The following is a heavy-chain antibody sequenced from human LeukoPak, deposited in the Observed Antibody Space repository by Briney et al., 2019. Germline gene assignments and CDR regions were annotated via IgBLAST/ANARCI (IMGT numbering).Heavy chain of an antibody. CDR1: GYSFTDYW. J-gene: IGHJ3*02. Sequence: GESQKISCKGSGYSFTDYWIGWVRQMPGKGLEWMGIIYRGGSDTRYSPSFQGQVTISDDKSISTAYLQWSSLKASDTAMYYCARGYCSGDRCYTDAFDIWGQGTMVTVSS. V-gene: IGHV5-51*01. CDR3: ARGYCSGDRCYTDAFDI. D-gene: IGHD2-15*01. CDR2: IYRGGSDT.